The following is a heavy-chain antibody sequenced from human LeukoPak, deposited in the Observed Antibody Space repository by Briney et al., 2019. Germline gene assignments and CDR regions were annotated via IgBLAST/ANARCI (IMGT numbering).Heavy chain of an antibody. D-gene: IGHD3-10*01. CDR3: AWGVLPARFDS. J-gene: IGHJ5*01. CDR2: INPKDGGS. Sequence: GASVKVSCKASGYTFSVYWIHWVRLHPRQGFEWMGWINPKDGGSRSAQKFQGRVTLTRDTSTSTVYMELSSLISDDTAGYYCAWGVLPARFDSWGQGTLVTVTS. V-gene: IGHV1-2*02. CDR1: GYTFSVYW.